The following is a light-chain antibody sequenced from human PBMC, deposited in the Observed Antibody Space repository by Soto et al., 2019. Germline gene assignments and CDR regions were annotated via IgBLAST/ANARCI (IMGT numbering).Light chain of an antibody. CDR1: SSDAGGYNY. CDR2: DVS. V-gene: IGLV2-14*01. CDR3: SSYTSSSTLYV. J-gene: IGLJ1*01. Sequence: QSALTQPASVSGSPGQSITISCTGTSSDAGGYNYVSWYQQHPGKAPKLMIYDVSNRPSGVSNRFSGSKSGNTASLTISGLQAEDEADYYCSSYTSSSTLYVFGTGTKVNVL.